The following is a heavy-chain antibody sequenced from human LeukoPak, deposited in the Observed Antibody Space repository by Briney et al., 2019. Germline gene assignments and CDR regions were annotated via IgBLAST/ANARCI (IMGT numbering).Heavy chain of an antibody. J-gene: IGHJ4*02. D-gene: IGHD5-12*01. Sequence: ASVKVSCKASGYTFTGYYIDWVRQAPGQGLEWMGWINPNSGGTNYAQKFQGRVTMTRDTSISTAYMELSRLRSDDTAAYHCARAYSGYDLTDYWGQGTLVTVSS. CDR1: GYTFTGYY. CDR3: ARAYSGYDLTDY. CDR2: INPNSGGT. V-gene: IGHV1-2*02.